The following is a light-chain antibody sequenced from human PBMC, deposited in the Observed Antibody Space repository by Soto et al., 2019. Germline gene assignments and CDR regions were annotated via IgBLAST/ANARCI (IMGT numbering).Light chain of an antibody. CDR3: PQLKSYPFT. J-gene: IGKJ5*01. CDR2: DAS. CDR1: QGISSA. Sequence: AIQLTQSPSSLSASVGDRVSITCRASQGISSALAWYQHKPGKPPKILIYDASSLQSGLPSRFSGSESGTECTLTFSSLHPEDFATYYSPQLKSYPFTFGQGTRLEI. V-gene: IGKV1-13*02.